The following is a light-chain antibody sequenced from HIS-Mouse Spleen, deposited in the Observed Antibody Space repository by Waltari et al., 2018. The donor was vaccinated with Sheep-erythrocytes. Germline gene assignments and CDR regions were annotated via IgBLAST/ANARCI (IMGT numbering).Light chain of an antibody. CDR3: QQSYSTPPLT. CDR1: QSIISY. J-gene: IGKJ4*01. V-gene: IGKV1-39*01. Sequence: DIQMTQSPSSLSASVGDRVTITCRESQSIISYLIWYQQKPGKAPKLLIYAASSLQSGVPSRFSGSGSGTDFTLTISSLQPEDFATYYCQQSYSTPPLTFGGGTKVEIK. CDR2: AAS.